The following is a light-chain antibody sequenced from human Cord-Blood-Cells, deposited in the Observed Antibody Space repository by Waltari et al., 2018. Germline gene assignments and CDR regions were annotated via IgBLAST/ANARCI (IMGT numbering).Light chain of an antibody. V-gene: IGKV3-11*01. CDR2: DAS. CDR1: QSVSSS. CDR3: QQRSNWPALT. Sequence: EIVLTQSPATLSLSPGERATLSCRDSQSVSSSLAWYQQKPGQAPRLLIYDASNRATGIPARFSGSGSGTDFTLTISSLEPEDFAVYYCQQRSNWPALTFGGGTKVEIK. J-gene: IGKJ4*01.